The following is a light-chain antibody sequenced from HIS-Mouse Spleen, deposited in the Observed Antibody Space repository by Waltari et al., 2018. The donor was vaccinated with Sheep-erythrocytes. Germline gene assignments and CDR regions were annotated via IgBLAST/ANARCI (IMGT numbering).Light chain of an antibody. CDR1: SSDCGSYNL. V-gene: IGLV2-23*01. CDR3: CSYAGSSTPWV. J-gene: IGLJ3*02. Sequence: QSALTQPASVSGSPGQSITIPCTGTSSDCGSYNLVPWYQQHPGKAPKLMIYEGSKRPSGVSNRFSGSKSGNTASLTISGLQAEDEADYYCCSYAGSSTPWVFGGGTKLTVL. CDR2: EGS.